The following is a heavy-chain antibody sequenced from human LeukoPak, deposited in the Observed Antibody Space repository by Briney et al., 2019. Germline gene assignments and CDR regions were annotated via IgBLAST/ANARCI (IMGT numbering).Heavy chain of an antibody. Sequence: PSETLSLTCTVSGGYISTYYWSWIRQSAGKGLEWIGRIYYSGSTNYNPSLKSRVTISVDTSKNQFSLKLSSVTAADTAVYYCARHRYSYGYGVLYDWGQGTLVTVSS. CDR2: IYYSGST. V-gene: IGHV4-4*07. D-gene: IGHD5-18*01. CDR1: GGYISTYY. CDR3: ARHRYSYGYGVLYD. J-gene: IGHJ4*02.